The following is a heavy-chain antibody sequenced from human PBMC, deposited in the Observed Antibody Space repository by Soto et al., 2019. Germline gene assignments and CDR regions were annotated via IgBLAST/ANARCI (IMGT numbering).Heavy chain of an antibody. CDR1: GYSFTSYW. Sequence: PGESLNISFKGSGYSFTSYWIGWVRQMPGKGLEWMGIIYPGDSDTRYSPSFQVQFTISADKSISTAYLQWSSLKASDTAMYYCARPRGCSGGSCYSGPTDYWGQGTLVTVS. CDR2: IYPGDSDT. CDR3: ARPRGCSGGSCYSGPTDY. V-gene: IGHV5-51*01. J-gene: IGHJ4*02. D-gene: IGHD2-15*01.